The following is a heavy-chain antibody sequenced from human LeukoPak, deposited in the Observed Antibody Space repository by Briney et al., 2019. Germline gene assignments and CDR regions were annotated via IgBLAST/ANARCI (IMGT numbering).Heavy chain of an antibody. Sequence: SETLSLTCTVSGGSISSYYWSWIRQPPGKGLEWIGYIYYSGSTYYNPSLKSRVTISVDTSKNQLSLKLSSVTAADTAVYYCARDQGRGIRGDPPLNWFDPWGQGTLVTVSS. CDR2: IYYSGST. CDR3: ARDQGRGIRGDPPLNWFDP. V-gene: IGHV4-30-4*01. J-gene: IGHJ5*02. D-gene: IGHD4-17*01. CDR1: GGSISSYY.